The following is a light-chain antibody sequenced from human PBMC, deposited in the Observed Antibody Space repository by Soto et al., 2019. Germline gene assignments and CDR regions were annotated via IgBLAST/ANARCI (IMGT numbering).Light chain of an antibody. CDR3: QQYNNWPGS. CDR2: GAS. Sequence: EIVMTQSPATLSVSPGERATLSCRASQSVSNNLAWYQQKPGQAPRLLIYGASTRATGIPARFSGSGSGTEFTLTISSLQSEDFEVYYCQQYNNWPGSFGGGTVVEIK. V-gene: IGKV3-15*01. J-gene: IGKJ4*01. CDR1: QSVSNN.